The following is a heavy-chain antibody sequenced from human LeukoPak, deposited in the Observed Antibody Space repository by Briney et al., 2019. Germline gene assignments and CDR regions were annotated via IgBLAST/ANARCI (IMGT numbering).Heavy chain of an antibody. D-gene: IGHD3-10*01. J-gene: IGHJ4*02. V-gene: IGHV3-7*03. CDR1: GFSFSTYW. CDR3: ARARLTLAREVIIKADY. Sequence: GGSLRLSCAASGFSFSTYWMSWVRQAPGKWLQWVANIKQDGSEKNYVDSVKGRFTISRDNAKNSLYLQMNSLRAEDTAVYYCARARLTLAREVIIKADYWGQGILVTVSS. CDR2: IKQDGSEK.